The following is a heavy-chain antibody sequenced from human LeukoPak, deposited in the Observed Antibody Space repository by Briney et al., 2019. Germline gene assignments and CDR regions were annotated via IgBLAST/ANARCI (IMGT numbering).Heavy chain of an antibody. J-gene: IGHJ4*02. Sequence: ASVKVSCKASGYTFTSYDINWVRQATGQGLEWMGWMNPNSGNTGYAQKFQGRVTMTRDMSTSTVYMELSSLRSEDTAVYYCARDLQITRRPGSIDYWGQGTLVTVSS. CDR2: MNPNSGNT. V-gene: IGHV1-8*02. D-gene: IGHD3-10*01. CDR1: GYTFTSYD. CDR3: ARDLQITRRPGSIDY.